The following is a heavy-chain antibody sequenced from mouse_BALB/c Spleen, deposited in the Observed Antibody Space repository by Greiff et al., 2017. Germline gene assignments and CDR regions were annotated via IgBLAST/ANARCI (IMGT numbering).Heavy chain of an antibody. V-gene: IGHV5-9-3*01. CDR3: ARHSPSAMDY. Sequence: EVKLVESGGGLVKPGGSLKLSCAASGFTFSSYAMSWVRQTPEKRLEWVATISSGGSYTYYPDSVKGRFTISRDNAKNTLYLQMSSLRSEDTAMYYCARHSPSAMDYWGQGTSVTVSS. CDR1: GFTFSSYA. CDR2: ISSGGSYT. J-gene: IGHJ4*01.